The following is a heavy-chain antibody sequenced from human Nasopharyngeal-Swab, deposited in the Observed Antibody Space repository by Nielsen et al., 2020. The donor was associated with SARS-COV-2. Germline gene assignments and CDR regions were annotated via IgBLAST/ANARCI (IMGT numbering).Heavy chain of an antibody. D-gene: IGHD3-3*01. CDR3: ARDGLDYDFWSAYFMDV. Sequence: GESLKISYAASGFTFNNYNYNWVRQAPEKGLEWVTTISSSSSYIYYADSVKGRFTISRDNAKNSLYLQMNSLRAEDTAVYYCARDGLDYDFWSAYFMDVWGQGTTVTVSS. V-gene: IGHV3-21*01. CDR1: GFTFNNYN. CDR2: ISSSSSYI. J-gene: IGHJ6*02.